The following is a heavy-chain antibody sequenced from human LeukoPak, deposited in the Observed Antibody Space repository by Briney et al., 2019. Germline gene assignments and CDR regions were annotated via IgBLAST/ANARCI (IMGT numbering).Heavy chain of an antibody. CDR2: IKSKTDGGTT. CDR3: TTGQPIEYSSTFDY. Sequence: PGGSLLLSSAASEFTFSNAWMSWVRQAPGKGLEWVGRIKSKTDGGTTDYAAPVKGRFTISRDDSKNTLYLQMNSLKTEDTAVYYCTTGQPIEYSSTFDYWGQGTLVTVSS. D-gene: IGHD6-6*01. CDR1: EFTFSNAW. V-gene: IGHV3-15*01. J-gene: IGHJ4*02.